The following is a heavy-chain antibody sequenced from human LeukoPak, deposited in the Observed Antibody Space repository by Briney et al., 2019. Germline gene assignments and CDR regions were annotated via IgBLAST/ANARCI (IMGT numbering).Heavy chain of an antibody. D-gene: IGHD1-26*01. Sequence: PGRTLRLSCAASGFTFSSYAMYWVRQAPGKGLEYVSAITSNGGSTYYANSVKGRFTISRDNSKNTLYLQMGSLRPEDMAVYYCASGRLTLESFDCWGQGTLVTVSP. CDR1: GFTFSSYA. CDR2: ITSNGGST. J-gene: IGHJ4*02. CDR3: ASGRLTLESFDC. V-gene: IGHV3-64*01.